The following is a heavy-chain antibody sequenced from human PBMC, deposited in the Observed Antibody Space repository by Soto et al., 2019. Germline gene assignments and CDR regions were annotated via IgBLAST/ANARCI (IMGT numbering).Heavy chain of an antibody. Sequence: QVQLVQSGAEVKKPGASVKVSCKASGYTFTSYDINWVRQATGQGLEWMGWMNPNSGNTGYAQKFQGRVTMTRNTSISTANMELSSRRAEDTAVYYWARGWNYGSGSPFDPWGQVTLVTVSS. J-gene: IGHJ5*02. V-gene: IGHV1-8*01. CDR1: GYTFTSYD. CDR3: ARGWNYGSGSPFDP. CDR2: MNPNSGNT. D-gene: IGHD3-10*01.